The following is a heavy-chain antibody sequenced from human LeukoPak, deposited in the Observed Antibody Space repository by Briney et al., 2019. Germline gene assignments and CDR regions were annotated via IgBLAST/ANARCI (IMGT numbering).Heavy chain of an antibody. CDR2: VYYSGTT. CDR3: AREMGTSYFDY. CDR1: GGSISSHY. Sequence: PSETLSLTCIVSGGSISSHYWTWLRQPPGEGLEWIGYVYYSGTTNYNPSLRSRVTISIDKSKNQFSLKVSSVTAADTAVYYCAREMGTSYFDYWGQGALVTVSS. D-gene: IGHD5-24*01. J-gene: IGHJ4*02. V-gene: IGHV4-59*11.